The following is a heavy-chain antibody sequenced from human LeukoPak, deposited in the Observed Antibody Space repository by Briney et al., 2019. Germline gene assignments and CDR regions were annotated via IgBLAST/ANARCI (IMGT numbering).Heavy chain of an antibody. CDR3: AKKVSGYSDFGQLDY. J-gene: IGHJ4*02. CDR2: ISGSGGRST. V-gene: IGHV3-23*01. D-gene: IGHD6-25*01. Sequence: GGSLRLSCAASGFSFSSYAMSWVRQAPGKGLEWVSTISGSGGRSTKYADSVKGRFIISRDNSKNTVYLQMNSLRAEDTAVYFCAKKVSGYSDFGQLDYWGQGTLVTVSS. CDR1: GFSFSSYA.